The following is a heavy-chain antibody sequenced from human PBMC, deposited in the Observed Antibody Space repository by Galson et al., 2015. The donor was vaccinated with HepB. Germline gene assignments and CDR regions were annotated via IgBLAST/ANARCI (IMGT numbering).Heavy chain of an antibody. CDR3: AREELPPYYYYYGMDV. CDR1: GGTFSSYA. Sequence: SVKVSCKASGGTFSSYAISWVRQAPGQGLEWMGGIIPIFGTANYAQKFQGRVTITADESTSTAYMELSSLRSEDTAVYYCAREELPPYYYYYGMDVWGQGTTVTVSS. CDR2: IIPIFGTA. D-gene: IGHD1-7*01. J-gene: IGHJ6*02. V-gene: IGHV1-69*13.